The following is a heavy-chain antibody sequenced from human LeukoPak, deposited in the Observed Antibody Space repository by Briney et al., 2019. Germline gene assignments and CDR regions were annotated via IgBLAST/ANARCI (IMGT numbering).Heavy chain of an antibody. CDR3: AVVLFGRGGEY. Sequence: ASVKVSCKASGGTFSSYAISWVRQAPGQGLEWMGRIIPILGIANYAQKFQGRVTITPDKSTSTAYMELSSLRAEDTAVCYSAVVLFGRGGEYWGQGTLVTLSS. J-gene: IGHJ4*02. CDR2: IIPILGIA. V-gene: IGHV1-69*04. D-gene: IGHD3-16*01. CDR1: GGTFSSYA.